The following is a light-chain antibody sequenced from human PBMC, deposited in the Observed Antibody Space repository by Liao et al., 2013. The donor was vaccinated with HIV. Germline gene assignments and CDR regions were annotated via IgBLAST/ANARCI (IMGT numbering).Light chain of an antibody. CDR1: KLGDKY. CDR3: QVWDSSSDHHYV. J-gene: IGLJ1*01. V-gene: IGLV3-1*01. CDR2: QDS. Sequence: SYELTQPPSVSVSPGQTASITCSGDKLGDKYACWYQQKPGQSPVLVIYQDSKRPSGIPERFSGSNSGDTATLTISRVEAGDEADYYCQVWDSSSDHHYVFGTGTEVTVL.